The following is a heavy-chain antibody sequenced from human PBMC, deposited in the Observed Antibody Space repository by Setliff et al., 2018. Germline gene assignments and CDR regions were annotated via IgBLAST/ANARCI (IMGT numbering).Heavy chain of an antibody. Sequence: PSETLSLTCAVYGGSFSGYYWTWIRQPPGKGLEWIGEINHSGSSNNNPSLKGRVSISVDTSKKQFYLKPTSVTAADTAVYYCARYGTEYGDYEIPGDVWGKGTTVTVSS. V-gene: IGHV4-34*01. CDR3: ARYGTEYGDYEIPGDV. CDR2: INHSGSS. J-gene: IGHJ6*04. D-gene: IGHD4-17*01. CDR1: GGSFSGYY.